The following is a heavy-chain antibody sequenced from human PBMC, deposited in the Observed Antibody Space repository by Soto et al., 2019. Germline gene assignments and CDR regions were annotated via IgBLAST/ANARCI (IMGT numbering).Heavy chain of an antibody. CDR1: GFTVSSSY. CDR3: AREFRDGSNTRLAFDP. CDR2: MYAGGTT. J-gene: IGHJ5*02. V-gene: IGHV3-66*01. Sequence: PGGSLRLSCAASGFTVSSSYMTWVRHIPGKGLKWVSVMYAGGTTYYANSVKGRFTFSRDNSKNMMYLQMNNLRAEDTAMYYCAREFRDGSNTRLAFDP. D-gene: IGHD6-6*01.